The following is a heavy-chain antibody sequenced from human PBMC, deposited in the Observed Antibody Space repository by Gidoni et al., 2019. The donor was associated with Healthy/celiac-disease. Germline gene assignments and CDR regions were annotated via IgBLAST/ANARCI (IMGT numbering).Heavy chain of an antibody. CDR3: ARVGGCSGGSCYSVSGMGFWFDP. J-gene: IGHJ5*02. D-gene: IGHD2-15*01. V-gene: IGHV4-59*01. CDR2: IYYSGST. CDR1: GGSISSYY. Sequence: PGLVKPSETLSLTCTVSGGSISSYYWSWIRQPPGKGLEWIGYIYYSGSTNYNPSLKSRVTISVDTSKNQFSPKLSSVTAADTAVYYCARVGGCSGGSCYSVSGMGFWFDPWGQGTLVTVSS.